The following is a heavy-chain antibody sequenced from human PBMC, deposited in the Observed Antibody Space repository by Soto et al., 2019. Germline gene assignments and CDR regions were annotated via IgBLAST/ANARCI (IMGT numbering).Heavy chain of an antibody. D-gene: IGHD1-26*01. V-gene: IGHV1-2*04. CDR2: INPNSGGT. CDR1: GYTFTGYY. Sequence: GASVKVSCKASGYTFTGYYMHWVRQAPGQGLEWMGWINPNSGGTNYAQKFQGWVTMTRDTSISTAYMELSRLRSDDTAVYYCARAYSGSYYPYFDYCGQGTLVTVSS. CDR3: ARAYSGSYYPYFDY. J-gene: IGHJ4*02.